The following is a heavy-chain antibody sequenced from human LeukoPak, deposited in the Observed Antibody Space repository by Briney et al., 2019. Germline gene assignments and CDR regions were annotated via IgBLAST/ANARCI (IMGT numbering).Heavy chain of an antibody. V-gene: IGHV3-20*04. D-gene: IGHD3-22*01. CDR2: INWNGGST. CDR3: ARDSYYYDSSADYGDDAFDI. J-gene: IGHJ3*02. CDR1: GFTFDDYG. Sequence: GGSLRLSCAASGFTFDDYGMSWVRQAPGKGLEWVSGINWNGGSTGYGDSVKGRFTISRDNAKNSLYLQMNSLRAEDTALYYCARDSYYYDSSADYGDDAFDIWGQWTMVTVSS.